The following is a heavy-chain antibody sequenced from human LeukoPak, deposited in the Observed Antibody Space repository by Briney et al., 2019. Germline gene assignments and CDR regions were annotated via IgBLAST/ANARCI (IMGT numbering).Heavy chain of an antibody. CDR3: ARETPMAYFDY. CDR1: GGSISSGGYS. Sequence: SETLSLTCAVSGGSISSGGYSWSWIRQPPGKGLEWIGYIYHSGSTYYNPSLKSRVTISVDRSKNQFSLKPSSVTAADTAVYYCARETPMAYFDYWGQGTLVTVSS. V-gene: IGHV4-30-2*01. D-gene: IGHD5-24*01. CDR2: IYHSGST. J-gene: IGHJ4*02.